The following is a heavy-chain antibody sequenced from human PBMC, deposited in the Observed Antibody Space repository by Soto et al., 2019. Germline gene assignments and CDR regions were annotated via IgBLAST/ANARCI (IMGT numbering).Heavy chain of an antibody. CDR2: IYYSGST. CDR1: CGSVSSSIYY. CDR3: ARGVVVVAANNWFDP. J-gene: IGHJ5*02. D-gene: IGHD2-15*01. Sequence: EALCLRSTVSCGSVSSSIYYWCEIRQPPGKGLELIGSIYYSGSTYYNPSLRSRVTISVDTSKNQFSLNLSSVTAADTAVYYCARGVVVVAANNWFDPWGQGTMVTVSS. V-gene: IGHV4-39*01.